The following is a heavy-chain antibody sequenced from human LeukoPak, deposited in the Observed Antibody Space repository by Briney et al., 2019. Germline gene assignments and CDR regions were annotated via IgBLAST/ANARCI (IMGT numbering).Heavy chain of an antibody. D-gene: IGHD2-2*01. CDR3: AKTRIVCTSVSCPGGGFDY. CDR2: IRGSGDIT. J-gene: IGHJ4*01. CDR1: GFTFSSYA. V-gene: IGHV3-23*01. Sequence: PGGSLRLSCTASGFTFSSYAMSWVRQAPGKGLEWVSGIRGSGDITYYTDSVKGRFTISRDNFKNTLYLQMNSLRAEDTAVYYCAKTRIVCTSVSCPGGGFDYWGHGTLVTVSS.